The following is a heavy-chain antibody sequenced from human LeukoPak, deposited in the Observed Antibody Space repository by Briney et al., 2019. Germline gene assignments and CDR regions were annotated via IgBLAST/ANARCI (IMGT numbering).Heavy chain of an antibody. CDR2: ISYDGSNK. V-gene: IGHV3-30*04. D-gene: IGHD2-15*01. J-gene: IGHJ4*02. CDR3: ARDRGYCSGGSCYHPRYYFDY. Sequence: GGSLRPSCAASGFTFSSYAMHWVRQAPGKGLEWVAVISYDGSNKYYADSVKGRFTISRDNSKNTLYLQMNSLRAEDTAVYYCARDRGYCSGGSCYHPRYYFDYWGQGTLVTVSS. CDR1: GFTFSSYA.